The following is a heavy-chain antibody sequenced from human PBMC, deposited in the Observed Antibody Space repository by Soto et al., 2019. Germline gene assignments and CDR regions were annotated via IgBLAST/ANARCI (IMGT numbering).Heavy chain of an antibody. D-gene: IGHD2-15*01. CDR1: GFTFSTCA. J-gene: IGHJ4*02. CDR3: AKGHPGGSCYSGLDC. CDR2: ISGSGDTT. V-gene: IGHV3-23*01. Sequence: GGSLRLSCAASGFTFSTCAMTWVRQAPGKGLEWVLCISGSGDTTYYADSVKDRFTISRDTSKNTVYLQMNSLRADDTAVYYCAKGHPGGSCYSGLDCWGQGTLVTVSS.